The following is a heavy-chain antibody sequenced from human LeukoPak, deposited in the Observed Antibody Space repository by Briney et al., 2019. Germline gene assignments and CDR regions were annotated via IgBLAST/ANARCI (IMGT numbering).Heavy chain of an antibody. CDR2: IYHSGST. J-gene: IGHJ4*02. V-gene: IGHV4-38-2*02. CDR3: ARAVWTYYSSTSRPNFFDF. Sequence: PAETLSLTCTVSGYSISSGYYWGWIRQPPGKGLEWIGSIYHSGSTYYNPSLKSRVTITADTSKNQFPLKLSSVAAAVKAGYYCARAVWTYYSSTSRPNFFDFWGQGTLVTVSS. CDR1: GYSISSGYY. D-gene: IGHD2-2*01.